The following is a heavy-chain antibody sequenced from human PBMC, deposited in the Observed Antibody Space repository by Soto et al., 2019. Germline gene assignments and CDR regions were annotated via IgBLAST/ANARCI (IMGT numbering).Heavy chain of an antibody. CDR2: INYRGST. CDR3: ERAARSSSEGFDY. CDR1: GGSISNYY. Sequence: SETLSLTCNVSGGSISNYYWSWVRQSPGKGLEWIGHINYRGSTSYNPSLKSRVTISIDTSENQFSLKLSSVTAADTAVYYCERAARSSSEGFDYWGRGTLVTVSS. D-gene: IGHD6-6*01. V-gene: IGHV4-59*01. J-gene: IGHJ4*02.